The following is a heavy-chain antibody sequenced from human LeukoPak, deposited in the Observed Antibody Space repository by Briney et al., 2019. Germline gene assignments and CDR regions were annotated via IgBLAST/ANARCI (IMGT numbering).Heavy chain of an antibody. Sequence: SETLSLTCTVSGGSISSDYWSWIRQPPGKGLEWIGYIYYSGSTNYNPSLKSRVTVSVDSSKNQFSLKLSSVTAADTAVYYCARFYYDSRGYWYYFDYWGQGTLVTVSS. J-gene: IGHJ4*02. D-gene: IGHD3-22*01. V-gene: IGHV4-59*08. CDR1: GGSISSDY. CDR3: ARFYYDSRGYWYYFDY. CDR2: IYYSGST.